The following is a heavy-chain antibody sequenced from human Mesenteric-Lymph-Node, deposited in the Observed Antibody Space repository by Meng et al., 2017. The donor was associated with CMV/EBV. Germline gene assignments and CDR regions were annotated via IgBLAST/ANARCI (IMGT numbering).Heavy chain of an antibody. Sequence: GSLRLSCAVYGGSFSGYYWSWIRQPPGKGLEWIGEINHSGSTNYNPSLKSRVTISVDTSKNQFSLKLSSVTAADTAVYYCARGRWTGGWFDPWGQGILVTVSS. CDR1: GGSFSGYY. D-gene: IGHD3/OR15-3a*01. V-gene: IGHV4-34*01. CDR3: ARGRWTGGWFDP. CDR2: INHSGST. J-gene: IGHJ5*02.